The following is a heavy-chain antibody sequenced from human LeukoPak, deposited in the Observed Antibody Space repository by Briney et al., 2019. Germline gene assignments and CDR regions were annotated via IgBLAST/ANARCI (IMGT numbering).Heavy chain of an antibody. J-gene: IGHJ4*02. V-gene: IGHV4-39*07. CDR2: IYYSGST. CDR3: ARKQQGGATTFDY. CDR1: GGSISSSSYY. D-gene: IGHD1-26*01. Sequence: SETLSLTCTVSGGSISSSSYYWGWIRQPPGKGLEWIGSIYYSGSTYYNPSLKSRVTISVDTSKNQFSLKLSSVTAADTAVYYCARKQQGGATTFDYWGQGTLVTVSS.